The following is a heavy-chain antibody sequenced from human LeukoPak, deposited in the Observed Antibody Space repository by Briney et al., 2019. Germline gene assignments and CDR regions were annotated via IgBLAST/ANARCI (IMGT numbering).Heavy chain of an antibody. CDR3: AKAESHHSNSWFRF. CDR1: GFTFSTSP. CDR2: ISITGDNT. D-gene: IGHD6-13*01. Sequence: PGGSLRLSCAASGFTFSTSPMTWVRQAPGKGLEWVSSISITGDNTYYADSVKGRFSISRDSFKNTLYLHMNSLRADDTALYYCAKAESHHSNSWFRFWGQGTLVTVSS. V-gene: IGHV3-23*01. J-gene: IGHJ4*02.